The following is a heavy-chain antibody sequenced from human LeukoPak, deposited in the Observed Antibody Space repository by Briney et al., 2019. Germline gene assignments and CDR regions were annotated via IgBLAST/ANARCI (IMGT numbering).Heavy chain of an antibody. CDR3: ARGIRIVVVPAAIRFDY. D-gene: IGHD2-2*02. CDR1: GYTFTGYY. J-gene: IGHJ4*02. CDR2: INPNSGGT. Sequence: ASVKVSCKASGYTFTGYYMHWVRLAPGQGLEWMGWINPNSGGTNYAQKFQGRVTMTRDTSISTAYMELSRLRSDDTAVYYCARGIRIVVVPAAIRFDYWGQGTLVTVSS. V-gene: IGHV1-2*02.